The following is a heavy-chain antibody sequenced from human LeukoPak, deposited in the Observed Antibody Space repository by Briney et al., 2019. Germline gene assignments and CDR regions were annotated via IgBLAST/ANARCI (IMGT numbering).Heavy chain of an antibody. CDR1: GYTFSNYG. CDR3: ARAVRGYSYAYLPF. J-gene: IGHJ4*02. D-gene: IGHD5-18*01. V-gene: IGHV1-18*01. Sequence: ASVTVSCKASGYTFSNYGISWVRQAPGQGLEWMGWISAYDGNTNYAQKLQGRVTMTTDTSASTAYMELRSLRSDDTAVYYCARAVRGYSYAYLPFWGQGSLVTVSS. CDR2: ISAYDGNT.